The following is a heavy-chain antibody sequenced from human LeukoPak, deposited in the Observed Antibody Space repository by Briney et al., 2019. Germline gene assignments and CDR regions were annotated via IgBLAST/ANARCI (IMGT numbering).Heavy chain of an antibody. D-gene: IGHD5/OR15-5a*01. CDR3: ARFSMSSPLVDY. V-gene: IGHV3-21*01. J-gene: IGHJ4*02. CDR2: ISSSSSYI. Sequence: PGGSLRLSCAACGFTFSIYSMNWVRQAPGKGLEWVSSISSSSSYIYYADSVKGRFTISRDNAKNSLYLQMNSLRAEDTAVYYCARFSMSSPLVDYWGQGTLVTVSS. CDR1: GFTFSIYS.